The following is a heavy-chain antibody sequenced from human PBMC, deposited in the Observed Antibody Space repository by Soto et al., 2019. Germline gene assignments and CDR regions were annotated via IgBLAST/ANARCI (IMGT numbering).Heavy chain of an antibody. CDR2: ISAYNGDK. CDR3: AGDGPHIPAVGDV. D-gene: IGHD6-13*01. CDR1: GYTFINYG. Sequence: GASVKVSCKASGYTFINYGVSWVRQAPGQGLEWMGWISAYNGDKKYAQNVQGRVTLTTDTSTSTAYMEMRTLRSDDTAAYYCAGDGPHIPAVGDVWGQGTTVTVSS. V-gene: IGHV1-18*01. J-gene: IGHJ6*02.